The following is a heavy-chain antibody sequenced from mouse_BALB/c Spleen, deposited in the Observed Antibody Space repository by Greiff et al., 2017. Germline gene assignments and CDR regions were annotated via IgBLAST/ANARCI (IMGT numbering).Heavy chain of an antibody. CDR1: GFTFSDFY. V-gene: IGHV7-1*02. J-gene: IGHJ2*01. CDR2: SRNKANDYTT. Sequence: EVKLMESGGGLVQPGGSLRLSCATSGFTFSDFYMEWVRQPPGKRLEWIAASRNKANDYTTEYSASVKGRFIVSRDTSQSILYLQMNALRAEDTAIYYCARKGYGNHFDYWGQGTTLTVSS. CDR3: ARKGYGNHFDY. D-gene: IGHD2-10*02.